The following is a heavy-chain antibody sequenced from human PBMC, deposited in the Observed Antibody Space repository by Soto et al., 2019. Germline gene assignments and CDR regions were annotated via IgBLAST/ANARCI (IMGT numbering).Heavy chain of an antibody. CDR3: AREYCSGGSCYGVDY. D-gene: IGHD2-15*01. CDR1: GYTFTSYG. CDR2: SSADNGNT. J-gene: IGHJ4*02. V-gene: IGHV1-18*01. Sequence: QVQLVQSGAEVKTPGASVKVSCEASGYTFTSYGISWVRQAPRQGLEWMGWSSADNGNTNYAQKFQGRVTMTTDTSTSTAYVELMSLRSDDTAVYYCAREYCSGGSCYGVDYWGQGTLVTVSS.